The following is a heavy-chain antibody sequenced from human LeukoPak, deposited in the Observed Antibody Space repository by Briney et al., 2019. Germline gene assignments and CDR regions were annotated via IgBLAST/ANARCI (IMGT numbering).Heavy chain of an antibody. Sequence: SETLSLTCDVSGDSMSSSRYSWSWIRQPPGKGLEWIGYIYHGGSTHYNPSLKSRVAISVDRSKKQFSLNLYSVTAADTAVYYCARAVVDVTRWFDPWGQGTVVTVSS. J-gene: IGHJ5*02. V-gene: IGHV4-30-2*01. CDR3: ARAVVDVTRWFDP. D-gene: IGHD4-23*01. CDR2: IYHGGST. CDR1: GDSMSSSRYS.